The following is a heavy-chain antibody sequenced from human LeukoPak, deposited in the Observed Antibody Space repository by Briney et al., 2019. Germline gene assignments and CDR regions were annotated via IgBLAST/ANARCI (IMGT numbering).Heavy chain of an antibody. CDR1: GFTFSNAW. CDR2: IKSKTDGGTT. D-gene: IGHD3-3*01. Sequence: GGSLRLSCAASGFTFSNAWMSWVRQAPGKGLEWVGRIKSKTDGGTTDYAAPVKGRFTISRDDSKNTLYLQMNSLKTEDTAVYYCTTGNSLYYEFWSGFPVGMDVWGQGTTVTVSS. J-gene: IGHJ6*02. V-gene: IGHV3-15*01. CDR3: TTGNSLYYEFWSGFPVGMDV.